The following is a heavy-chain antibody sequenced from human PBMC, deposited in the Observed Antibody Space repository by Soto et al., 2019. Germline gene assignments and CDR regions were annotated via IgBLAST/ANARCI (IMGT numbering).Heavy chain of an antibody. CDR1: GLTFSSYA. J-gene: IGHJ4*02. CDR2: ISCSGGST. D-gene: IGHD6-19*01. CDR3: AKGARIAVAFHFDY. V-gene: IGHV3-23*01. Sequence: GGSLRLSCAASGLTFSSYAMSWVRQAPGKGLEWVSAISCSGGSTYYADSVKGRFTISRDNSKNTLYLQMNSLRAEDTAVYYCAKGARIAVAFHFDYWGQGTLVTVSS.